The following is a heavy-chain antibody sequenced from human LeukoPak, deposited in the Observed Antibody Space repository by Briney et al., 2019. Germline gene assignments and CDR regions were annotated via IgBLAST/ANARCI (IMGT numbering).Heavy chain of an antibody. Sequence: SETLSLTCTVSGGSISSSSYYWGWIRQPPGKGLEWIGSIYYSGSTYYNPSLKSRVTISVDTSKNQFSLKLSSVTAADTAVYYCARNRLYNWFDPSGQGTLVTVSS. CDR2: IYYSGST. V-gene: IGHV4-39*01. CDR3: ARNRLYNWFDP. D-gene: IGHD2/OR15-2a*01. J-gene: IGHJ5*02. CDR1: GGSISSSSYY.